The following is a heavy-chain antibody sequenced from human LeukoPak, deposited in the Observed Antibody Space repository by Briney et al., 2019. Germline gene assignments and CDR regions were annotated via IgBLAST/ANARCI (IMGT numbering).Heavy chain of an antibody. V-gene: IGHV4-61*08. J-gene: IGHJ4*02. CDR2: IYYSGST. D-gene: IGHD6-13*01. CDR3: ARAHGYSSSWYRGYYFDY. CDR1: GGSISSGGYY. Sequence: PSQTLSLTCTVSGGSISSGGYYWSWIRQHPGKGLEWIGYIYYSGSTNYNPSLKSRVTISVDTSKNQFSLKLSSVTAADTAVYYCARAHGYSSSWYRGYYFDYWGQGTLVTVSS.